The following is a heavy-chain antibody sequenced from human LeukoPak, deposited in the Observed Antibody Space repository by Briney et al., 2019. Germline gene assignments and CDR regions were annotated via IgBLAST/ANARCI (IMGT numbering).Heavy chain of an antibody. D-gene: IGHD6-13*01. CDR2: IRYDGSNK. Sequence: HPGGSLRLSCAASGFTFSSYGMHWVRQAPGKGLEWVAFIRYDGSNKYYADSVKGRFTISRDNSKNTLYLQMNSLRAEDTAVYYCARDLREDSSSWYVGDYWGQGTLVTVSS. V-gene: IGHV3-30*02. J-gene: IGHJ4*02. CDR3: ARDLREDSSSWYVGDY. CDR1: GFTFSSYG.